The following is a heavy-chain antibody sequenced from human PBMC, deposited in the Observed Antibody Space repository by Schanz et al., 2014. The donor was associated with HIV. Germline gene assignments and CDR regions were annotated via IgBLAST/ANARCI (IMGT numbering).Heavy chain of an antibody. CDR1: GFDFGGYG. V-gene: IGHV3-33*01. J-gene: IGHJ3*02. CDR3: VLPTWDYGDYTASFDI. Sequence: QVRLVESGGGVVQPGRSLRLSCAASGFDFGGYGMHWVRQTPGKRLEWVAVTWYDGSNKYYADSVKGRFTISRDNSKSTLYLQMSSLRPEDTAVYYCVLPTWDYGDYTASFDIWGHGTMVTVSS. D-gene: IGHD4-17*01. CDR2: TWYDGSNK.